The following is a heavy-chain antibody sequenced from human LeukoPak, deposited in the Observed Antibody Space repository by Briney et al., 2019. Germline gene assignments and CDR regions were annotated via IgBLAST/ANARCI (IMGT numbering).Heavy chain of an antibody. V-gene: IGHV1-18*01. D-gene: IGHD4-17*01. CDR3: ARDLGDYGGYNWFDP. Sequence: HGASVKVSCKASGYTFTSYGISWLRQAPGQGLEWMGWISAYNGNTNYAQKLHGRATMTTDTSTSTAYMELRSLRSDDTAVYYCARDLGDYGGYNWFDPWGQGTLVTVSS. J-gene: IGHJ5*02. CDR1: GYTFTSYG. CDR2: ISAYNGNT.